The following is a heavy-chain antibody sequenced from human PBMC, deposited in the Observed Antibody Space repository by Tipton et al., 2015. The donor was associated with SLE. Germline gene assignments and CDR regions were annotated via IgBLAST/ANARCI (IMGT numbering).Heavy chain of an antibody. CDR2: IYYSGST. Sequence: TLSLTCTVSGGSISSYYWSWIRQPPGKGLEWIGYIYYSGSTNYNPSLKSQVTISVNTSKNQFSLKLASVTAAETAVYYFARAGTYYYDSSGPYFDLWGRGTLVTVSS. CDR3: ARAGTYYYDSSGPYFDL. CDR1: GGSISSYY. D-gene: IGHD3-22*01. V-gene: IGHV4-59*01. J-gene: IGHJ2*01.